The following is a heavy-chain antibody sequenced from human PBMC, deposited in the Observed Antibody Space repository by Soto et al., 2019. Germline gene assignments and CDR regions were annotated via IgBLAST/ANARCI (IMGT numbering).Heavy chain of an antibody. Sequence: GGSLRLSCAASGFTFSSYAMHWVRQAPGKGLEWVAVISYDGSNKYYADSVKGRFTISRDNSKNTLYLQMNSLRAEDTAVYYCARERARVFDSWGQGTLVTVSS. CDR2: ISYDGSNK. CDR1: GFTFSSYA. J-gene: IGHJ4*02. CDR3: ARERARVFDS. V-gene: IGHV3-30-3*01.